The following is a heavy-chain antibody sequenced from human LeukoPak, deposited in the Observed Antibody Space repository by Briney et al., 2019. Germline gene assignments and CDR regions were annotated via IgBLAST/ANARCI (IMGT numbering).Heavy chain of an antibody. V-gene: IGHV3-48*02. CDR2: ISSSSTI. J-gene: IGHJ4*02. D-gene: IGHD6-19*01. Sequence: PGGSLRLSCAASGFTFSSYSMNWVRQAPGKGLEWVSYISSSSTIYYADSVKGRFTISRDNAKKSLYLQMNSLRDEDTAVYYCARPVAAYDYWGQGTLVTVSS. CDR1: GFTFSSYS. CDR3: ARPVAAYDY.